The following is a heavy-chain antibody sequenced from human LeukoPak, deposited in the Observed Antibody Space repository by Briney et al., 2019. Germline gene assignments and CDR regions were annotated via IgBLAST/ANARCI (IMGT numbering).Heavy chain of an antibody. Sequence: ASVKVSFKASGYTFTSYYMHWVRQAPGQGLEWMGIINPSGGSTSYAQKFQGRVTMTRDTSTSTVYMELSSLRSEDTAVYYCARDGGQLYCSGGSCYFFDYWGQGTLVTVSS. CDR3: ARDGGQLYCSGGSCYFFDY. D-gene: IGHD2-15*01. CDR1: GYTFTSYY. J-gene: IGHJ4*02. CDR2: INPSGGST. V-gene: IGHV1-46*01.